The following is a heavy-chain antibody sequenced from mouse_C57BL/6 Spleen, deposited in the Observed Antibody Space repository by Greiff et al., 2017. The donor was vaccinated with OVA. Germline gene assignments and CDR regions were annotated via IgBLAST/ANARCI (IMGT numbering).Heavy chain of an antibody. V-gene: IGHV1-82*01. D-gene: IGHD1-1*01. Sequence: QVQLQQSGPELVKPGASVKISCKASGYAFSSSWMNWVKQRPGKGLEWIGRIYPGDGDTNYNGKFKGKATLTADKSSSTAYMQLSSLTSEDSAVYFCARDEDLLLRLWGQGTTLTVSS. CDR3: ARDEDLLLRL. CDR2: IYPGDGDT. J-gene: IGHJ2*01. CDR1: GYAFSSSW.